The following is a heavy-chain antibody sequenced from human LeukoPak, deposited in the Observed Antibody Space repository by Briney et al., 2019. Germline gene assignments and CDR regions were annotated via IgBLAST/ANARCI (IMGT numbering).Heavy chain of an antibody. CDR1: GFTFSSYA. CDR2: VTNNGGST. D-gene: IGHD2-15*01. J-gene: IGHJ4*02. Sequence: GGSLRLSCSASGFTFSSYAMHWVRQAPGRGLEYVSAVTNNGGSTYHADSVKGRFTISRDNSKNTPYLQMSSLRVEDTAVYYRVKGPCSGGSCHLDYWGQGTLVTVSS. V-gene: IGHV3-64D*06. CDR3: VKGPCSGGSCHLDY.